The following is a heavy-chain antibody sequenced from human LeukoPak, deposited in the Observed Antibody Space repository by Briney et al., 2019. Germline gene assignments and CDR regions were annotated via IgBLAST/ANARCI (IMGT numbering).Heavy chain of an antibody. CDR3: AKDSWEVGATSEIDY. CDR1: GFTFSSYG. J-gene: IGHJ4*02. V-gene: IGHV3-30*02. Sequence: PGGSLRLSCAASGFTFSSYGMHWVRQAPGKGLEGVAFIRYDGSNKYYADSVKGRFTISRDNSKNTLYLQMNSLRAEDTAVYYCAKDSWEVGATSEIDYWGQGTLVTVSS. D-gene: IGHD1-26*01. CDR2: IRYDGSNK.